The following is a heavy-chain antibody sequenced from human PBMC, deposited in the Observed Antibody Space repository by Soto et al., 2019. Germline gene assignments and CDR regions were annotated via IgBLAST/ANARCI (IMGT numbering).Heavy chain of an antibody. Sequence: SVKVSCKASGCTFTDYAFSWVRQAPGQGLEWMGGIIPIFRSSNFAQKFQGRLTIFADASAGTAYMELSNLRSDDTAIYYCAKDVGFQQHLFVFDLWGQGTLVTVSS. J-gene: IGHJ4*02. CDR1: GCTFTDYA. CDR3: AKDVGFQQHLFVFDL. V-gene: IGHV1-69*13. D-gene: IGHD3-10*02. CDR2: IIPIFRSS.